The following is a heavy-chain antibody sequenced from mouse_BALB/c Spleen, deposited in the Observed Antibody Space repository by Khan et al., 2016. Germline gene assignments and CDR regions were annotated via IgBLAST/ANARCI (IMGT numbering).Heavy chain of an antibody. V-gene: IGHV1-7*01. CDR3: ARTYGNAMDY. J-gene: IGHJ4*01. D-gene: IGHD2-1*01. Sequence: QVQLQQSGAELAKPGASVKMSCKASGYTFTSYWMHWVKQRPGQGLEWIGYINPSTGYTEYNQKFKDKATLTADKSSSTAYMQLSSLTSEDSAVXYCARTYGNAMDYWGQGTSVTVSS. CDR2: INPSTGYT. CDR1: GYTFTSYW.